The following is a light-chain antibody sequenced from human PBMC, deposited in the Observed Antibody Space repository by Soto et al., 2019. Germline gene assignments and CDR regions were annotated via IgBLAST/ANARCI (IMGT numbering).Light chain of an antibody. V-gene: IGKV1-5*03. CDR2: KAS. CDR1: QSISSW. CDR3: QQYYTYPLT. J-gene: IGKJ4*02. Sequence: DIQMTQSPSTLSASVGDRVTITCRASQSISSWLAWYQQKPGKAPKLLIYKASSLESGVPSRVSGSGSGAEFTLTISRLQPDDFATYYCQQYYTYPLTFGGGTKVEIK.